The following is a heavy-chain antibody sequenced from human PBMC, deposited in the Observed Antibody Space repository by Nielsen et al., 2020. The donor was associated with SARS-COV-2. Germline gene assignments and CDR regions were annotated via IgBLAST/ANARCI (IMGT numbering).Heavy chain of an antibody. Sequence: GESLKISCAASGFTFSSYSMNWVRQAPGKGLEWVSSISSSSSYIYYADSVKGRFTISRDNAKNSLYLQMNSLRVEDTAVYYCAREAIAAAGYYYYGMDVWGQGTTVTVSS. V-gene: IGHV3-21*01. D-gene: IGHD6-13*01. CDR1: GFTFSSYS. J-gene: IGHJ6*02. CDR3: AREAIAAAGYYYYGMDV. CDR2: ISSSSSYI.